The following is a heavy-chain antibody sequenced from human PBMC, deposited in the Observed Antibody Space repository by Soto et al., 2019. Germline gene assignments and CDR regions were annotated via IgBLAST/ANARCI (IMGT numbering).Heavy chain of an antibody. CDR3: AKMGDSSGYDFFDY. Sequence: EVQLLESGGGLVQPGGSLRLSCAVSGFTFSSHGKSWVRQAPGKGRGWVSSISGSGDRTYYADSVKGRFTISRDNNKNTVYLQMNSLRVEDTAVYYCAKMGDSSGYDFFDYWGQGTLVTVSS. CDR2: ISGSGDRT. D-gene: IGHD3-22*01. V-gene: IGHV3-23*01. J-gene: IGHJ4*02. CDR1: GFTFSSHG.